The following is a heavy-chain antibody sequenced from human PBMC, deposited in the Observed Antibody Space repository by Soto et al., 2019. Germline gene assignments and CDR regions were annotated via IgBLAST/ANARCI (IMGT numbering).Heavy chain of an antibody. V-gene: IGHV3-33*01. CDR2: VWYDGRNK. CDR3: ARVREDDDRDLSYSMDV. Sequence: QVQLVESGGGVVQPGRTLRLSCAASGFTFSSHGMHWVRQAPGKGLEWVAVVWYDGRNKYYADSVKSRFTISRDNAMKGLYLQMNTLSADQVAVYYCARVREDDDRDLSYSMDVWCKATPVTVS. CDR1: GFTFSSHG. J-gene: IGHJ6*04. D-gene: IGHD1-26*01.